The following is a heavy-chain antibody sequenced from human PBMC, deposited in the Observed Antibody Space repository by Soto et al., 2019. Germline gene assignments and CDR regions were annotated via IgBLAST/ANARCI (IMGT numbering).Heavy chain of an antibody. CDR3: AIDSPYCCGGSCYYY. CDR1: GFTFSSYS. Sequence: EVQLVESGGGLVKPGGSLRLSCAASGFTFSSYSMNWVRQAPGKGLEWVSSISSSSSYIYYADSVKGRFTISRDNAKNSLYLQMNSLSAEDTAVYYCAIDSPYCCGGSCYYYWGQGTLVTVSS. CDR2: ISSSSSYI. V-gene: IGHV3-21*01. J-gene: IGHJ4*02. D-gene: IGHD2-15*01.